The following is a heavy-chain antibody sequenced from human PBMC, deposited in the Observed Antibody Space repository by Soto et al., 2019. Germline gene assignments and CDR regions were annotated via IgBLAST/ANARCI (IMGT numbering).Heavy chain of an antibody. CDR3: ARNVDTAMVTV. J-gene: IGHJ4*02. CDR1: GGSISSGGYY. CDR2: IYYSGGT. D-gene: IGHD5-18*01. Sequence: TSETLSLTCTVSGGSISSGGYYWSWIRQHPGKGLEWIGYIYYSGGTYYNPSLKSRVTISVDTSKNQFSLKLSSVTAADTAVYYCARNVDTAMVTVWGQGTLVTVSS. V-gene: IGHV4-31*03.